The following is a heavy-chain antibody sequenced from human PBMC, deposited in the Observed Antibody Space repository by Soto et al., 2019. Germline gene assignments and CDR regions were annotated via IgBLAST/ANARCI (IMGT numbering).Heavy chain of an antibody. V-gene: IGHV3-7*03. J-gene: IGHJ6*02. D-gene: IGHD3-22*01. CDR1: GFIFSSYW. Sequence: LRLSCAASGFIFSSYWMNWVRQAPGKGLEWVANIKQDGSEKYYVDSVKGRFTISRDNAKNSLYLQMNSLRAEDTAAYHCASEDFYDGSGYPGGGYYYGMDVWGQGTTVTVSS. CDR3: ASEDFYDGSGYPGGGYYYGMDV. CDR2: IKQDGSEK.